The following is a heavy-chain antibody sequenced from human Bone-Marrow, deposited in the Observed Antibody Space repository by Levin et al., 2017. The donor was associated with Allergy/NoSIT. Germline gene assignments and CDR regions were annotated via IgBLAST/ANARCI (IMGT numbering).Heavy chain of an antibody. V-gene: IGHV1-69*13. CDR1: GGTFSSYA. CDR2: IIPIFGTA. Sequence: ASVKVSCKASGGTFSSYAISWVRQAPGQGLEWMGGIIPIFGTANYAQKFQGRVTITADESTSTAYMELSSLRSEDTAVYYCAREGRIGGAFDIWGQGTMVTVSS. D-gene: IGHD4-23*01. CDR3: AREGRIGGAFDI. J-gene: IGHJ3*02.